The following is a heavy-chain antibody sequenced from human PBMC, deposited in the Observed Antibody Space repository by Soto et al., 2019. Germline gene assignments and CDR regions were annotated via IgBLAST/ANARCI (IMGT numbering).Heavy chain of an antibody. CDR3: VKGYSSWYSLGFYYYSLDV. V-gene: IGHV3-21*01. Sequence: GGSLRLSCEGSGFSFGGYSMSWVRQTPGKGLEWVASSSSLSSEIDYADSVKGRFTISRDDAKRSLFLQMQSLRVEDTAVYYCVKGYSSWYSLGFYYYSLDVWGQGTAVTVSS. CDR1: GFSFGGYS. J-gene: IGHJ6*02. D-gene: IGHD2-15*01. CDR2: SSSLSSEI.